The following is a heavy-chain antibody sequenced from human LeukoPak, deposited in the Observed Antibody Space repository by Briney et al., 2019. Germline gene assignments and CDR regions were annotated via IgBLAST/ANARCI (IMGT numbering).Heavy chain of an antibody. V-gene: IGHV4-34*01. CDR2: VNHSGST. J-gene: IGHJ4*02. D-gene: IGHD5/OR15-5a*01. CDR1: GRSFSDYY. Sequence: SETLSLTCAVYGRSFSDYYWSWIRQPPGKGLEWIGEVNHSGSTKYNPSLKSRVTISVEASKNQFSLKLISVTAADTAVYYCASNRPTLRVNDYWGQGALVTVSS. CDR3: ASNRPTLRVNDY.